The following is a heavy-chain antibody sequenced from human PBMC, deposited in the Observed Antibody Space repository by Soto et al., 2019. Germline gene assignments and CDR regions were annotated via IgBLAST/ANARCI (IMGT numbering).Heavy chain of an antibody. CDR3: ARHPLTYYDILTGPHGAFDI. D-gene: IGHD3-9*01. Sequence: GESLKISCKGSGYSFTNYWIAWVRQMLGKGLEWMGIIYPGDSDTRYSPSFQGQVSISADKSISTAYLQWSSLKASDTAMYYCARHPLTYYDILTGPHGAFDIRGRGTVVTVSS. V-gene: IGHV5-51*01. J-gene: IGHJ3*02. CDR1: GYSFTNYW. CDR2: IYPGDSDT.